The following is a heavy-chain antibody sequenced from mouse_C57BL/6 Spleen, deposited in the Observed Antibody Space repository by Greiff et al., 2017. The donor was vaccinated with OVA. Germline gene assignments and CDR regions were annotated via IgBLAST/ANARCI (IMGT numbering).Heavy chain of an antibody. V-gene: IGHV1-50*01. J-gene: IGHJ3*01. CDR1: GYTFTSYW. CDR3: ARFYDGYYVPSWFAY. CDR2: IDPSDSYT. Sequence: QVQLQQPGAELVKPGASVKLSCKASGYTFTSYWMQWVKQRPGQGLEWIGEIDPSDSYTNYNQKFKGKATLTVDTSSSTAYMQLSSLTSEDSAVYYCARFYDGYYVPSWFAYWGQGTLVTVSA. D-gene: IGHD2-3*01.